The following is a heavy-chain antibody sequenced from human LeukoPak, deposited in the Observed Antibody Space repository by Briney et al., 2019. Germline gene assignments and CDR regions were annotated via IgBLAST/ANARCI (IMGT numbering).Heavy chain of an antibody. J-gene: IGHJ4*02. V-gene: IGHV4-59*01. Sequence: SETLSLTCTVSGGSISSYYWSWIRQPPGKGLEWIGYIYYSGSTNYNPSLKRRVTISVDTSKSQFSLKLSSVTAADTAVYYCARGLLRFGELLLDYWGQGTLVTVSS. D-gene: IGHD3-10*01. CDR3: ARGLLRFGELLLDY. CDR2: IYYSGST. CDR1: GGSISSYY.